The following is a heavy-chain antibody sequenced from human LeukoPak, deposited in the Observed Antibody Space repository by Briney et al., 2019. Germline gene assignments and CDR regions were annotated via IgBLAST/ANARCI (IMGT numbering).Heavy chain of an antibody. Sequence: ASVKVSCKASGYTFTGYYMHWVRQAPGQGLEWMGWINPNSGGTNYAQKFQGRVTMTRDTSISTAYMELSRLRSDDTAVYYCARPSQAMVRGVDFDSWGRGTLVTVSS. CDR1: GYTFTGYY. J-gene: IGHJ4*02. D-gene: IGHD3-10*01. CDR2: INPNSGGT. CDR3: ARPSQAMVRGVDFDS. V-gene: IGHV1-2*02.